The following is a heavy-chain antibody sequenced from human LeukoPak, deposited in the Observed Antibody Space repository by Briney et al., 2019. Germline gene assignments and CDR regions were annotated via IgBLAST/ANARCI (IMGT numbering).Heavy chain of an antibody. D-gene: IGHD3-22*01. V-gene: IGHV1-8*01. CDR3: ARGGHYDSSGYYYYYYGMDV. J-gene: IGHJ6*02. CDR1: GYTFTSYD. CDR2: MNPNSGNT. Sequence: ASVKVSCKASGYTFTSYDINWVRQATGQGLEWMGWMNPNSGNTGYAQKFQGRVTMTRNTSISTAYMELSSLRSEDTAVYYCARGGHYDSSGYYYYYYGMDVWGQGTTVAVSS.